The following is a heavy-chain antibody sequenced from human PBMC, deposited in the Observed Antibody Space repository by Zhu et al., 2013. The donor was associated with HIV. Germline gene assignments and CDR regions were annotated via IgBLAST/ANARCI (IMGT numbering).Heavy chain of an antibody. J-gene: IGHJ3*02. V-gene: IGHV1-2*02. CDR3: AMPIFGEYYYDSSGYRAFDI. CDR1: GYTFTGYY. D-gene: IGHD3-22*01. Sequence: QVQLVQSGAEVKKPGASVKVSCKASGYTFTGYYMHWVRQAPGQGLEWMGWINPNSGGTNYAQKFQGRVTMTRDTSISTAYMELSRLRSDDTAVYYCAMPIFGEYYYDSSGYRAFDIWGQGTMVTVSS. CDR2: INPNSGGT.